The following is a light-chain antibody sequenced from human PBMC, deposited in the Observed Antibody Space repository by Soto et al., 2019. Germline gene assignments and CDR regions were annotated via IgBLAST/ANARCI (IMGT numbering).Light chain of an antibody. Sequence: QSALTQPASVSGSPGQSITISCTGTSGDIGNYNLISWYQHHPGKAPKVIIFEATKRPSDISGRFSASKSGNTASLTISGLLAEDEADYYCCSYEGRASVIFGGGTKLTVL. J-gene: IGLJ2*01. CDR3: CSYEGRASVI. V-gene: IGLV2-23*01. CDR1: SGDIGNYNL. CDR2: EAT.